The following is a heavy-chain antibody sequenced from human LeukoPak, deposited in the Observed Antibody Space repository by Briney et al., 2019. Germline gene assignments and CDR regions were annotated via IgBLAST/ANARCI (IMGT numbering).Heavy chain of an antibody. CDR1: GFTFSSYS. CDR2: ISSSSSYI. Sequence: GGSLRLSCAASGFTFSSYSIHWVRQAPGKGLEWVSSISSSSSYIYYADSVKGRFTISRDNAKNSLYLQMNSLRAEDTAVYYCAREEVAEQGYFDYWGQGTLVTVSS. CDR3: AREEVAEQGYFDY. J-gene: IGHJ4*02. V-gene: IGHV3-21*01. D-gene: IGHD6-19*01.